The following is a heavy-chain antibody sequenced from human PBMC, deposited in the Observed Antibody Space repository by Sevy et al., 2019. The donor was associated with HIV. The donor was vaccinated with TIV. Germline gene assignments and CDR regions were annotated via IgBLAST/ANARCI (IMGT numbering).Heavy chain of an antibody. CDR3: AGAGVGAKGFDY. CDR2: ISASGGST. J-gene: IGHJ4*02. D-gene: IGHD1-26*01. Sequence: GGSLRLSCAASGIIFKSYVMSWVRQAPGKGLEWLSGISASGGSTYYADSVKCRFTISRDNFKSTLYLQMNILRAEDTAVYYCAGAGVGAKGFDYWGQGTLVTVSS. CDR1: GIIFKSYV. V-gene: IGHV3-23*01.